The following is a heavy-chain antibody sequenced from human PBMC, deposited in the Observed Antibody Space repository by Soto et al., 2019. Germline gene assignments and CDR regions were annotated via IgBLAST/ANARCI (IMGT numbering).Heavy chain of an antibody. CDR2: LTSSSSHT. Sequence: EVQLVESGGGLVKPGGSLRLSCAGSGFSFSVYSMNWVRQAPGKALEWVSSLTSSSSHTYYADSVKGRFTISRDNAKNLLYLHMDSLRDEDTAVYYCGRVASSSSWTPDYLGQGTLVTVSS. CDR3: GRVASSSSWTPDY. J-gene: IGHJ4*02. D-gene: IGHD2-2*01. CDR1: GFSFSVYS. V-gene: IGHV3-21*02.